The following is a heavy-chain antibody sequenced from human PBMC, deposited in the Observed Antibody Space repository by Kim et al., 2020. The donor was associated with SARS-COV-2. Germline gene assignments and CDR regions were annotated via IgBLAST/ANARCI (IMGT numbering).Heavy chain of an antibody. Sequence: YHADSVNGPFTISRDTAKNTLYLHMNSLRAEDTAVYYCAKGSGDYGAFDSWGQGTLVTVSS. D-gene: IGHD2-21*02. CDR3: AKGSGDYGAFDS. V-gene: IGHV3-23*01. J-gene: IGHJ4*02.